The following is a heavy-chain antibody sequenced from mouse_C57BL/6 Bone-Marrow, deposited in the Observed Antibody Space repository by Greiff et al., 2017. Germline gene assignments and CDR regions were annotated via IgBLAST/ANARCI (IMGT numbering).Heavy chain of an antibody. V-gene: IGHV3-1*01. J-gene: IGHJ4*01. Sequence: EVKLVESGPGMVKPSQSLSLTCTVTGYSITSGYDWHWIRHFPGNKLEWMGYISYSGSTNYNPSLKSRISITHDTSKNHFFLKLNSVTTEDTATYYCARGRDWSYAMDYWGQGTSVTVSS. CDR2: ISYSGST. CDR3: ARGRDWSYAMDY. D-gene: IGHD3-3*01. CDR1: GYSITSGYD.